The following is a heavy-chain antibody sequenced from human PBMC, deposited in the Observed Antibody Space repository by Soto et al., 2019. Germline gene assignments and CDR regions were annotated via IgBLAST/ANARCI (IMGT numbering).Heavy chain of an antibody. CDR1: GFTFSSYA. CDR3: ARDGPAIVVVTAIEGAFEI. D-gene: IGHD2-21*02. CDR2: ISYDGSNK. V-gene: IGHV3-30-3*01. Sequence: QPGGSLRLSCAASGFTFSSYAMHWVRQAPGKGLEWVAVISYDGSNKYYADSVKGRFTISRDNSKNTLYLQMNSLRAEDTAVYYCARDGPAIVVVTAIEGAFEIWGQGTMVTVSS. J-gene: IGHJ3*02.